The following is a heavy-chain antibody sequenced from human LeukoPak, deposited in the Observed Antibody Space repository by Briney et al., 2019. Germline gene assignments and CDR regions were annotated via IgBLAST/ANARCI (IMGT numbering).Heavy chain of an antibody. D-gene: IGHD2-2*01. Sequence: PGGSLRLSCATSGFTFSSYAMSWVRQAPGKGLEWVSGISGNGASTYYEDSVKGRFTISRDNSKNTLYLQMKSLRVEETAVYYCAKQRSEVPVAAANYWGQGSLVTVSS. CDR1: GFTFSSYA. V-gene: IGHV3-23*01. J-gene: IGHJ4*02. CDR3: AKQRSEVPVAAANY. CDR2: ISGNGAST.